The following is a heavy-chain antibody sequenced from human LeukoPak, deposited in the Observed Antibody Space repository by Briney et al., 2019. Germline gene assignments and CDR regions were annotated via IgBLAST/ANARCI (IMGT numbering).Heavy chain of an antibody. D-gene: IGHD1-26*01. V-gene: IGHV5-51*06. Sequence: GESLKISCKGSGYSFTSYWNGWVRQMPGKGLEWMGIIYPSDSDTRYSPSFQGQVTISADKSISTAYLDWSSLKASDTAIYYCARVVGRSRTFDIWGQGTMVIVSS. CDR2: IYPSDSDT. CDR1: GYSFTSYW. CDR3: ARVVGRSRTFDI. J-gene: IGHJ3*02.